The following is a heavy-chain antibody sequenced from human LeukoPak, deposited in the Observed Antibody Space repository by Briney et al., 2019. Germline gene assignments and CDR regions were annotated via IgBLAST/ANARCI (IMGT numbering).Heavy chain of an antibody. D-gene: IGHD3-16*02. CDR2: IYYSGST. CDR1: GGSISSGGYY. Sequence: PSQTLSLTCTVSGGSISSGGYYWSWLRQHPGKGLEWIGYIYYSGSTYYNPSLKRRVTISVHTSKNQFSLKLSSVTAADTAVYYCARGDGIMITFGGVIATHFDYWGQGTLVTVSS. J-gene: IGHJ4*02. V-gene: IGHV4-31*03. CDR3: ARGDGIMITFGGVIATHFDY.